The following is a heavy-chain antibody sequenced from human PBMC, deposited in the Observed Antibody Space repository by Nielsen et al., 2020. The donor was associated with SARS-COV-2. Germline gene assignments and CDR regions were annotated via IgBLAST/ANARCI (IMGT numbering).Heavy chain of an antibody. Sequence: GESLKISCAASGFTFSSYAMSWVRQAPGKGLEWVSVIYSGGSTYYADSVKGRFTISRDNSKNTLYLQMNSLRAEDTAVYYCARVWYYDSSGYWSAFGIWGQGTMVTVSS. CDR2: IYSGGST. V-gene: IGHV3-53*01. CDR1: GFTFSSYA. J-gene: IGHJ3*02. CDR3: ARVWYYDSSGYWSAFGI. D-gene: IGHD3-22*01.